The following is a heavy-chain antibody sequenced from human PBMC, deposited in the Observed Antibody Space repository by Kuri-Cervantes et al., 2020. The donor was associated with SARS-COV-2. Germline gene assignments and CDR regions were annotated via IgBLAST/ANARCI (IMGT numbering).Heavy chain of an antibody. V-gene: IGHV4-59*12. CDR3: ARDPGVAVAGGPFDY. CDR1: GGSISSYY. J-gene: IGHJ4*01. Sequence: GSLRLSCTVSGGSISSYYWSWIRQPPGKGLEWIGYIYYSGSTNYNPSLKSRVTISVDTSKNQFSLKLSSVTAADTAVYYCARDPGVAVAGGPFDYWGHGTRVNGAS. CDR2: IYYSGST. D-gene: IGHD6-19*01.